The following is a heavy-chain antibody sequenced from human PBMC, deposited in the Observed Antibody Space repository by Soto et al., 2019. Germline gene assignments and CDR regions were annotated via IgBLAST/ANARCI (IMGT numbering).Heavy chain of an antibody. CDR3: ARSIVGAGPLDY. D-gene: IGHD1-26*01. CDR1: GYTFTSYG. V-gene: IGHV1-18*01. Sequence: QVQLVQSGAEVKKPGASVKVSCKASGYTFTSYGISWVRQAPGQGLEWMGWISAYNGNTNYAQKLQGRVTMTTYTPTRTAYMELRSPGPDDTDVCYCARSIVGAGPLDYWGQGTLVTVSS. J-gene: IGHJ4*02. CDR2: ISAYNGNT.